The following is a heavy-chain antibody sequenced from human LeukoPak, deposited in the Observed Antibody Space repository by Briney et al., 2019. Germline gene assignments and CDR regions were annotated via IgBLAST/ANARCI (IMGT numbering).Heavy chain of an antibody. CDR1: GGTFSSYA. CDR3: ARVTFGGAARPNWFDP. CDR2: IIPILGIA. V-gene: IGHV1-69*04. D-gene: IGHD6-6*01. J-gene: IGHJ5*02. Sequence: SVKVSCKASGGTFSSYAISWVRQAPGQGLEWMGRIIPILGIANYAQKFQGRVTITADESTSTAYVELSSLRSEDTAVYYCARVTFGGAARPNWFDPWGQGTLVTVSS.